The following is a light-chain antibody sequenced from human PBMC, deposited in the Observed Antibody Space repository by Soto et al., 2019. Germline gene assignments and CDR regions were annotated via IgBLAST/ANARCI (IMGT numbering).Light chain of an antibody. CDR1: QNIASDY. CDR2: GVS. Sequence: ELVLTQSPGTLSVSPGESVTLSCRASQNIASDYLAWYQQKPGQAPRLLIYGVSRRASGISDKFTGSGSGTEFTLTISGLYLEDLAVYYCQQYESSPGTFGQGTNLDIK. V-gene: IGKV3-20*01. J-gene: IGKJ2*01. CDR3: QQYESSPGT.